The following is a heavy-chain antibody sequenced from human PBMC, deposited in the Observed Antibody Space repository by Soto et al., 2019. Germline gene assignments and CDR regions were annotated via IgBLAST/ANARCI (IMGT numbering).Heavy chain of an antibody. CDR1: GYTFTSYG. J-gene: IGHJ6*02. CDR2: ISAYNGNT. Sequence: QVQLVQSGAEVKKPGASVKVSCKASGYTFTSYGISWVRQAPGQGLEWMGWISAYNGNTNYAQKLQGRVTMTTDTSTSTAYMALRSLRYDDTAVYYCARDGAQGNYGDYVYGMDVWGQGTTVTVSS. D-gene: IGHD4-17*01. CDR3: ARDGAQGNYGDYVYGMDV. V-gene: IGHV1-18*01.